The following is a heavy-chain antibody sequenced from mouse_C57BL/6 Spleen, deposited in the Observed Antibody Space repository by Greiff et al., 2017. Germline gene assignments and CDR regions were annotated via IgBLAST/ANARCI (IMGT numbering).Heavy chain of an antibody. CDR2: IDPSNSET. V-gene: IGHV1-52*01. D-gene: IGHD2-1*01. Sequence: QVQLQQPGAELVRPGSSVKLSCKASGYTFTSYWMPWVKQRPIQGLEWIGNIDPSNSETHYNQKFKDKATVTEDKSSSTAYMQLSSLTSEDSAVYYCARSGGYGNYVGDYWGQGTTLTVSS. J-gene: IGHJ2*01. CDR3: ARSGGYGNYVGDY. CDR1: GYTFTSYW.